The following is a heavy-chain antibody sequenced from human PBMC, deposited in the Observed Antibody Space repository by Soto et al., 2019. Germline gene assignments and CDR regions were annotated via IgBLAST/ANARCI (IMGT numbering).Heavy chain of an antibody. Sequence: GESLKISCKGSGYSFTSYWIAWVRQMPGKGLEWMGIIYPGDSDTRYSPSFQGQVAISADKTISTAYLQWSSLKASDTAMYYCARYSIVGAPGDFDYWGQGTLVTVSS. CDR3: ARYSIVGAPGDFDY. V-gene: IGHV5-51*01. D-gene: IGHD1-26*01. CDR1: GYSFTSYW. J-gene: IGHJ4*02. CDR2: IYPGDSDT.